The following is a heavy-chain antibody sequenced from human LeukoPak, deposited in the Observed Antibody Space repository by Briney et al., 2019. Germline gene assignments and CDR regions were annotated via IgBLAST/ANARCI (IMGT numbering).Heavy chain of an antibody. Sequence: GGSLRLSCAASGFTFSSYGMHWVRQAPGKGLEWVAVISYDGSDKYYADSVKGRFTISRDNSKNTLHLQMSSLRAEDTAVYYSAKDRSGGRPPNWCDPWGQGSLVTDSS. CDR3: AKDRSGGRPPNWCDP. J-gene: IGHJ5*02. V-gene: IGHV3-30*18. CDR1: GFTFSSYG. D-gene: IGHD2-15*01. CDR2: ISYDGSDK.